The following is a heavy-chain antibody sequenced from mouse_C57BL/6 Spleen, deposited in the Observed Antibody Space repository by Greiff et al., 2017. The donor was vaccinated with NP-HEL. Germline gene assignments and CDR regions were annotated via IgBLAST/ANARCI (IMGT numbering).Heavy chain of an antibody. V-gene: IGHV1-81*01. Sequence: VQLQQSGAELARPGASVKLSCKASGYTFTSYGISWVKQRTGQGLEWIGEIYPRSGNTYYNEKFKGKATLTADKSSSTAYMELRSLTSEDSAVYFCAREDGSSYWYFDVWGTGTTVTVSS. CDR3: AREDGSSYWYFDV. D-gene: IGHD1-1*01. J-gene: IGHJ1*03. CDR2: IYPRSGNT. CDR1: GYTFTSYG.